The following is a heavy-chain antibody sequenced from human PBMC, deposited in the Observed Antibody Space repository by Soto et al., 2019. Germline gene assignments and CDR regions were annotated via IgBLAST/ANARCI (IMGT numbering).Heavy chain of an antibody. J-gene: IGHJ5*02. CDR2: IYSGGST. CDR3: ARVGLLGDNWFDP. CDR1: GFTVSSNY. V-gene: IGHV3-53*02. Sequence: EVQLVETGGGLIQPGGSLRLSCAASGFTVSSNYMSWVRQAPGKGLEWVSVIYSGGSTYYADSVKGRFTISRDNSKNTLYLQMNRLRAEDTAVYYCARVGLLGDNWFDPWGQGTLVTVSS. D-gene: IGHD1-7*01.